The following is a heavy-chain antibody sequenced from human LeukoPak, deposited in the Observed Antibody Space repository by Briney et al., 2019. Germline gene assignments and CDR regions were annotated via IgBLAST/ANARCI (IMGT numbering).Heavy chain of an antibody. V-gene: IGHV3-30-3*01. Sequence: PGRSLRLSCAASGFTFSSYAMHWVRQAPGKALEGVAVISYDGSNKYYADSVKGRFTISRHNSKNPLYLQMNSLRGEDPGVFYRARDSTFDYWGQGTLVTVSS. J-gene: IGHJ4*02. D-gene: IGHD3-16*01. CDR1: GFTFSSYA. CDR2: ISYDGSNK. CDR3: ARDSTFDY.